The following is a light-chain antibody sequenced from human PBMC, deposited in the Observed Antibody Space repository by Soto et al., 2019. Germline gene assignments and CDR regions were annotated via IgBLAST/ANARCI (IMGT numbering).Light chain of an antibody. CDR3: GSWDSSLGAVV. CDR1: SSNIGNNY. J-gene: IGLJ2*01. Sequence: QSVLTQPPSASGTPGQRVTISCSGSSSNIGNNYVSWYQHLPGAAPKLLIYDNSKRPSGIPDRFSGSKSGTSATLGITGLQTGDEADYYCGSWDSSLGAVVFGGGTKLTVL. V-gene: IGLV1-51*01. CDR2: DNS.